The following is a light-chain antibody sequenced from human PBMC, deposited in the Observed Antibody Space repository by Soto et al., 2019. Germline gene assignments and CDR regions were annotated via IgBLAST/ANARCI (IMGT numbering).Light chain of an antibody. CDR1: QTVNGNY. J-gene: IGKJ1*01. V-gene: IGKV3-20*01. CDR2: GTS. Sequence: ETVLTQSPGTLSLSPGERATLSCRASQTVNGNYLGWYQQKPGQAPRLIIYGTSSRATGIPDRFSGSVSGTDFTLTISRLAPEDFAVYYCQQCGSLPGTFGQGTRV. CDR3: QQCGSLPGT.